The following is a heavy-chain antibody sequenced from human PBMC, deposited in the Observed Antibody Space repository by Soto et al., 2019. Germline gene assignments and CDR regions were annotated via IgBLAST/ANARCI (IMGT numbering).Heavy chain of an antibody. CDR2: MNPNSGNT. V-gene: IGHV1-8*01. Sequence: ASVKVSCKASGYTFPSYDINWVRQATGQGLERMGWMNPNSGNTGYAQKFQGRVTMTRNTSISTAYMELSSLRSEDTAVYYCARLEYCSSTSCLLAFDPWGQGTLVTVSS. J-gene: IGHJ5*02. CDR1: GYTFPSYD. D-gene: IGHD2-2*01. CDR3: ARLEYCSSTSCLLAFDP.